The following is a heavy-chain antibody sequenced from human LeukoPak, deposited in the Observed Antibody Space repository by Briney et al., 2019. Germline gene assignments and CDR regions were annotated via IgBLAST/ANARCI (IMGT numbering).Heavy chain of an antibody. CDR1: GFTVSSNH. CDR3: AGGGELPSAFDY. D-gene: IGHD1-26*01. J-gene: IGHJ4*02. V-gene: IGHV3-53*01. Sequence: GGSLRLSCAVSGFTVSSNHMSWVRQAPGKGLEWVSVIYRGGSTYYADSVKGRFTISRDNSKNTLFLQMNSLRAEDTAVYYCAGGGELPSAFDYWGQGTLVTVSS. CDR2: IYRGGST.